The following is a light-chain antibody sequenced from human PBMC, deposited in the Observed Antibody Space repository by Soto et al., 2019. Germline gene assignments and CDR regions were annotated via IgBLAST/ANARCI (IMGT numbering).Light chain of an antibody. CDR2: KTS. CDR3: QQYNTFWT. Sequence: DIQMTQSPSTMSASVGDRVTITCRASRSLTRWLAWYQQKPGRAPKLLIYKTSILQSGVPSRFSGSGSGTDFTRTILGVEPDDISTSYWQQYNTFWTFGQGT. CDR1: RSLTRW. V-gene: IGKV1-5*03. J-gene: IGKJ1*01.